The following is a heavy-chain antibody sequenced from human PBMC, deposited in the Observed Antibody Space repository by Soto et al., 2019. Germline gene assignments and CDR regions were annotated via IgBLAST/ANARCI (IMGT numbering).Heavy chain of an antibody. CDR1: GFTFSSYA. V-gene: IGHV3-23*01. CDR2: ISGTGGST. D-gene: IGHD2-2*01. CDR3: AKDAGDSITKYYYFDN. J-gene: IGHJ4*02. Sequence: SLRLSCAASGFTFSSYALSWVRQPPGKGLEWVSSISGTGGSTTYPDSVRGRFTISRDNSKNMLYLQMNNLRGEDTAIYYCAKDAGDSITKYYYFDNWGQGTLVTVSS.